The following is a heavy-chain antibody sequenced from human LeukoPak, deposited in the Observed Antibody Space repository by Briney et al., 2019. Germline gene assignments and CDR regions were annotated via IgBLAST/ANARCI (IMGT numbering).Heavy chain of an antibody. D-gene: IGHD4-17*01. CDR2: INQDGSEK. Sequence: PGGSLRLSCVASGFTFSRFWMSWVRQAPRKGLEWVASINQDGSEKYYVDSVKGRFTISRDNSNNTLSLQMNSLRVEDTAVYYCAKGGSTVTTEDVVDYWGQGTLVTVSS. V-gene: IGHV3-7*05. CDR3: AKGGSTVTTEDVVDY. CDR1: GFTFSRFW. J-gene: IGHJ4*02.